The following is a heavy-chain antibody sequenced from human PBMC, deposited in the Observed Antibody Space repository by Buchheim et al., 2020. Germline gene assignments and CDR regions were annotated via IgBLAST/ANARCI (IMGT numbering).Heavy chain of an antibody. CDR3: AKALVGLRQS. J-gene: IGHJ5*02. D-gene: IGHD2-21*01. CDR1: GFTFRRHR. V-gene: IGHV3-48*02. Sequence: EVQLVESGGGLVQPGGSLRLSCASSGFTFRRHRMNWVRQAPGKGLEWVSYISSRGSTTYYAGSVKGRFTISRDNAENSLFLQVNSLVDEYSAIYFCAKALVGLRQSWGQGTL. CDR2: ISSRGSTT.